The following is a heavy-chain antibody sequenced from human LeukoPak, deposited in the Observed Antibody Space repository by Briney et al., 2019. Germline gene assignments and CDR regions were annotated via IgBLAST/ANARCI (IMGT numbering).Heavy chain of an antibody. Sequence: GGSLRLSCAASGFTFSSYEMNWVRQAPGKGLEWISYISSSGGTIYYADSVKGRFTISRDNAKNSLHLQMNSLRGEDTALYYCARPRATFCTNGICYIRDASDVWGQGTSVTVSS. CDR2: ISSSGGTI. D-gene: IGHD2-8*01. V-gene: IGHV3-48*03. CDR3: ARPRATFCTNGICYIRDASDV. J-gene: IGHJ3*01. CDR1: GFTFSSYE.